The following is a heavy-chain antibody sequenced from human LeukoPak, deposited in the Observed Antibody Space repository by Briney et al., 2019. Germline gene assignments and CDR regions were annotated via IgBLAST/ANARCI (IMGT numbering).Heavy chain of an antibody. V-gene: IGHV4-59*08. CDR2: IYYSGST. D-gene: IGHD3-10*01. Sequence: PSETLSLTCTVSVGSISSYYWSWIRQPPGKGLEWIGYIYYSGSTNYNPSLKSRVTISVDTSKNQFSLKLSSVTAADTAVYYCACLYGSGPLSWFDPWGQGTLVTVS. J-gene: IGHJ5*02. CDR3: ACLYGSGPLSWFDP. CDR1: VGSISSYY.